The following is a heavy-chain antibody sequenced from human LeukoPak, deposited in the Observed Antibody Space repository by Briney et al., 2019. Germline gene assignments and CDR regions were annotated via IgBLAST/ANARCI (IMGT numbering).Heavy chain of an antibody. Sequence: GGSLRLSCAASGFTFSSYSMNWVRQAPGKGLEWVSSISSSSSYIYYADSVKGRFTISRDNAKNSLYLQMNSLRAEDTAFYYCARTRGFNFWSGYDLNYFDYWGQGILVTVSS. CDR3: ARTRGFNFWSGYDLNYFDY. CDR2: ISSSSSYI. D-gene: IGHD3-3*01. CDR1: GFTFSSYS. J-gene: IGHJ4*02. V-gene: IGHV3-21*04.